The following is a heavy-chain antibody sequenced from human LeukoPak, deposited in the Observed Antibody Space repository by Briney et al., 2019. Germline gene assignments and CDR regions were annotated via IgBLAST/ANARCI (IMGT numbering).Heavy chain of an antibody. CDR2: IYTSGST. CDR1: GGSISSGSYY. CDR3: AREKKKWAIVVVVAATPRWFDP. J-gene: IGHJ5*02. V-gene: IGHV4-61*02. D-gene: IGHD2-15*01. Sequence: PSQTLSLTCTVSGGSISSGSYYWSWIRQPAGKGLEWIGRIYTSGSTNYNPSLKSRVTISVDTSKNQFSLKLSSVTAADTAVYYCAREKKKWAIVVVVAATPRWFDPWGQGTLVTVSS.